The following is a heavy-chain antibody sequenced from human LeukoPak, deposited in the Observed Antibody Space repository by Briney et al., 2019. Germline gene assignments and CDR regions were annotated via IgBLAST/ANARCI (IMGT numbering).Heavy chain of an antibody. Sequence: ASVKVSCKASGYTFTSYGISWVRQAPGQGLEGMGWISAYKGNTNYAQKFQGRVTMTTDTSTSTAYMELRSLRSDDTAVYYCARGPGGRSGYYPLEDNYYYYYMDVWGKGTTVTVSS. CDR2: ISAYKGNT. CDR1: GYTFTSYG. V-gene: IGHV1-18*01. J-gene: IGHJ6*03. D-gene: IGHD3-22*01. CDR3: ARGPGGRSGYYPLEDNYYYYYMDV.